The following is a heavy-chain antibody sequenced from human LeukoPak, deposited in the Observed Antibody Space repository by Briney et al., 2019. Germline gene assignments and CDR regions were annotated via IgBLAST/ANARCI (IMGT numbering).Heavy chain of an antibody. Sequence: PSETLSLTCTVSGYSISSGYYWGWIRQPPGQGLEWIGSIYHSGRTFYNPSLKSRVTISVDTSKNQFSLKLTSVTAADTAVYYCARRNEYYYGSGRGFDPWGQGTLVTVSS. D-gene: IGHD3-10*01. V-gene: IGHV4-38-2*02. CDR3: ARRNEYYYGSGRGFDP. J-gene: IGHJ5*02. CDR2: IYHSGRT. CDR1: GYSISSGYY.